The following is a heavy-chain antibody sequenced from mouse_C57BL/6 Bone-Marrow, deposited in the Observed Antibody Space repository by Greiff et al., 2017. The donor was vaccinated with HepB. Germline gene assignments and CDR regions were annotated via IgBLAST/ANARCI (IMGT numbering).Heavy chain of an antibody. Sequence: EVMLVESGGGLVQPGGSLKLSCAASGFTFSDYYMYWVRQTPEKRLEWVAYISNGGGSTYYPDTVKGRFTTSRDNAKNTLYLQMSRLKSEDTAMYFCARQGGSSYVGLYFDVWGTGTTVTVSS. V-gene: IGHV5-12*01. D-gene: IGHD1-1*01. CDR3: ARQGGSSYVGLYFDV. J-gene: IGHJ1*03. CDR2: ISNGGGST. CDR1: GFTFSDYY.